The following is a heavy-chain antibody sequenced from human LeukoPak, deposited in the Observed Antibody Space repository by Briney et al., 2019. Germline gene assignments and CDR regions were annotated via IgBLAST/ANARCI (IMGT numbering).Heavy chain of an antibody. V-gene: IGHV3-21*01. CDR3: ARGSSSRTNYFDY. CDR2: ISSSSSYI. D-gene: IGHD2-2*01. CDR1: GFTFSSYS. J-gene: IGHJ4*02. Sequence: PGGSLRLSCATSGFTFSSYSMNWVRQAPGKGLEWVSSISSSSSYIYYADSVKGRFTISRDNAKNSLYLQMNSLRAEDTAVYYCARGSSSRTNYFDYWGQGTLVTVSS.